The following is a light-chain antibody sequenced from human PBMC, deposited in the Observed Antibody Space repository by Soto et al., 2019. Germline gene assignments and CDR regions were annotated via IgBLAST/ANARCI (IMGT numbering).Light chain of an antibody. Sequence: DIQMTQSPSSLSASVGDRVTITCRASQTISIYLNWYQQKPGKAPKLLIYAASSLQSGFPSRFSGSGSVTDFNLTIRSLQHEDSATYYCQQWYSSPWTFGQGAKGEIK. CDR1: QTISIY. CDR2: AAS. CDR3: QQWYSSPWT. V-gene: IGKV1-39*01. J-gene: IGKJ1*01.